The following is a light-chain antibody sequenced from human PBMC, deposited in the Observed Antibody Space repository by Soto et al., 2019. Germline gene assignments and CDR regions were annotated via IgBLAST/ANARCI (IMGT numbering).Light chain of an antibody. CDR1: QSISSSY. Sequence: EIVLTQSPGTLSLSPGERATLSCRASQSISSSYLAWYQQKPGQAPRLLIYDASSRATGIPDRFSGSGSGTDFTLTISRLEPDDFAVYYCHQYVSSPPTFGQGTEVEIK. J-gene: IGKJ1*01. V-gene: IGKV3-20*01. CDR3: HQYVSSPPT. CDR2: DAS.